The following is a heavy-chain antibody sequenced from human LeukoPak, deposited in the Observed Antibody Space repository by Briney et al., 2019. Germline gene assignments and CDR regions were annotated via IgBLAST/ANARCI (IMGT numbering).Heavy chain of an antibody. V-gene: IGHV3-64D*06. CDR2: IGPNGAST. Sequence: GGSLRLSCAASGFTFSSYWMNWVRQAPGKGLEYVSSIGPNGASTLYADSVKGRFTISRDNSKNALYLQLTSLRLEDTALYYCVKDLTGTWSFDYWGQGTLVTVSS. D-gene: IGHD3-9*01. CDR1: GFTFSSYW. CDR3: VKDLTGTWSFDY. J-gene: IGHJ4*02.